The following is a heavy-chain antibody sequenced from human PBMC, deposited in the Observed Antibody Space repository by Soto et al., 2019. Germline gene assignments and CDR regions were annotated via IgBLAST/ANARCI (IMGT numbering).Heavy chain of an antibody. J-gene: IGHJ4*02. CDR3: AREYPSTNSISLSYYDFWSGYPPHFDY. CDR1: GYTFTSYG. Sequence: ASVKVSCKASGYTFTSYGISWVRQAPGQGLEWMGWISAYNGNTNYAQKLQGRVTMTTDTSTSTAYMELRSLRSDDTAVYYCAREYPSTNSISLSYYDFWSGYPPHFDYWGQGTLVTVSS. CDR2: ISAYNGNT. V-gene: IGHV1-18*01. D-gene: IGHD3-3*01.